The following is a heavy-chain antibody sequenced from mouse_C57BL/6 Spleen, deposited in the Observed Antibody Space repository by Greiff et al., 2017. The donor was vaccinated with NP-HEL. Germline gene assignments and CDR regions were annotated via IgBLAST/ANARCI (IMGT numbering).Heavy chain of an antibody. D-gene: IGHD3-2*02. V-gene: IGHV1-15*01. CDR3: TRGDSSGGFAY. J-gene: IGHJ3*01. Sequence: QVQLQQSGAELVRPGASVTLSCKASGYTFTDYEMHWVKQTPVHGLEWIGAIDPETGGTAYNQKFKGKAILTADKSSSTAYMELRSLTSEDSAVYYCTRGDSSGGFAYWGQGTLVTVSA. CDR1: GYTFTDYE. CDR2: IDPETGGT.